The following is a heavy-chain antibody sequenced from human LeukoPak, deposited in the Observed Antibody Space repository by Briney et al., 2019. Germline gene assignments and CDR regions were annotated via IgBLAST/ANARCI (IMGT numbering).Heavy chain of an antibody. CDR2: IRYDGSNK. D-gene: IGHD1-26*01. CDR3: AKGPLPDDTGSYLDH. V-gene: IGHV3-30*02. CDR1: RFTFSNYV. J-gene: IGHJ4*02. Sequence: GGSLRLSRAASRFTFSNYVMHCVRQAPGKGLEWVAFIRYDGSNKFYADSVKGRFTISRDNSKNTLYLQMNSLRTEDTAVYYCAKGPLPDDTGSYLDHWGQGTLVTVSS.